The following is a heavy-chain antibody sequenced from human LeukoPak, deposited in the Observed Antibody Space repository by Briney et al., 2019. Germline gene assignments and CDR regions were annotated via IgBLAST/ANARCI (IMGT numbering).Heavy chain of an antibody. J-gene: IGHJ4*02. CDR1: GGSFSGYY. CDR3: ARAPLVDYYDSGGYPEGYDY. V-gene: IGHV4-34*01. D-gene: IGHD3-22*01. CDR2: INHSGST. Sequence: PSETLSLTCAVYGGSFSGYYWSWIRQPPGKGLEWIGEINHSGSTNYNPSLKSRVTISVDTSKNQFSLKLSSVTAADTAVYYCARAPLVDYYDSGGYPEGYDYWGQGTLVTVSS.